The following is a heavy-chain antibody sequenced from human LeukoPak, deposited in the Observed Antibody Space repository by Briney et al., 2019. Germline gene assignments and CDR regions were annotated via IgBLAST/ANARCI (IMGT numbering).Heavy chain of an antibody. J-gene: IGHJ4*02. D-gene: IGHD3-22*01. CDR3: ARVGYYDSSGPIIDY. CDR1: GFTFSNAW. CDR2: ISSSGSAI. V-gene: IGHV3-11*04. Sequence: GGSLRLSCAASGFTFSNAWMSWVRQAPGKGLEWVSYISSSGSAIYYADSVKGRFTISRDNAKNSLYLQMSSLRAEDTAAYYCARVGYYDSSGPIIDYWGQGTLVTVSS.